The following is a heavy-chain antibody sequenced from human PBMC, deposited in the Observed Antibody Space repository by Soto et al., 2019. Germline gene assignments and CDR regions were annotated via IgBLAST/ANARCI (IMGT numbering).Heavy chain of an antibody. J-gene: IGHJ6*02. CDR3: ARTSTMVRGVIITEPTYYYGMDV. CDR1: GGTFSSYA. D-gene: IGHD3-10*01. V-gene: IGHV1-69*01. CDR2: IIPIFGTA. Sequence: QVQLVQSGAEVKKPGSSVKVSCKASGGTFSSYAISWVRQAPGQGIEWMGGIIPIFGTANYAQKFQGRVTITAEESTSTAYMELSSLGSEDTAVYYCARTSTMVRGVIITEPTYYYGMDVWGQGTTVTVPS.